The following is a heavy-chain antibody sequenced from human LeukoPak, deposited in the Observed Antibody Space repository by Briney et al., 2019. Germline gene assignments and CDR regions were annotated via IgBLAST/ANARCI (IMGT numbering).Heavy chain of an antibody. V-gene: IGHV3-48*03. CDR2: ISSSGSTI. D-gene: IGHD3-10*01. CDR3: ARASSYDYTYYGMDV. CDR1: GFTFTNYA. Sequence: GGSLRLSCAASGFTFTNYAMSWVRQAPGKGLEWVSYISSSGSTIYYADSVKGRFTISRDNAKNSLYLQMNSLRAEDTAVYYCARASSYDYTYYGMDVWGQGTTVTVSS. J-gene: IGHJ6*02.